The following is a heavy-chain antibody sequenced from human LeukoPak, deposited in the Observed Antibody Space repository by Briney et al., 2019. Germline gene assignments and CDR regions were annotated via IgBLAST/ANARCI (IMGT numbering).Heavy chain of an antibody. D-gene: IGHD3-16*02. Sequence: PSETLSLTCTVSGGSISSYYWSWIRQPPGKGLEWIGYIYYSGSTNYNPSLKSRVTISVDTSKNQFSLKLSSVTAADTAVYYCARSIMITFGGVIAPGDYYYGMDVWGQGTTVTVSS. CDR1: GGSISSYY. CDR2: IYYSGST. J-gene: IGHJ6*02. V-gene: IGHV4-59*01. CDR3: ARSIMITFGGVIAPGDYYYGMDV.